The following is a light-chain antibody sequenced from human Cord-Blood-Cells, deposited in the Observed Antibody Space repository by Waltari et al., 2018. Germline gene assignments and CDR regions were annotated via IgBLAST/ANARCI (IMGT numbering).Light chain of an antibody. CDR1: SSNIGSNY. Sequence: QSVLTQPPSASVTPGQRVTISCSGSSSNIGSNYVYWYQQLPGTAPKLLIYRNNHRPSGVPDRFSGSKSGTSASLAISGLRSEDEADYYCAAWDDSLSGWVFGGGTKLTVL. CDR3: AAWDDSLSGWV. CDR2: RNN. J-gene: IGLJ3*02. V-gene: IGLV1-47*01.